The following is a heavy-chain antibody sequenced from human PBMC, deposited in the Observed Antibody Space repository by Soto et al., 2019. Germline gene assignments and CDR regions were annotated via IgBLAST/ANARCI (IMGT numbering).Heavy chain of an antibody. J-gene: IGHJ5*02. CDR2: IIPILGIA. Sequence: QVQLVQSGAEVKKPGSSVKVSCKASGGTFSSYTISWVRQAPGQGLEWMGRIIPILGIANYAQKFQGRVTITADKSTSTASMELSSLRSEDTAVYYCARGIAAAGPRGWFDPWGQGTLVTVSS. D-gene: IGHD6-13*01. V-gene: IGHV1-69*02. CDR3: ARGIAAAGPRGWFDP. CDR1: GGTFSSYT.